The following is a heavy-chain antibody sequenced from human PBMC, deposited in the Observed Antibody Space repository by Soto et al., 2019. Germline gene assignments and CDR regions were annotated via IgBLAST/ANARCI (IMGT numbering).Heavy chain of an antibody. D-gene: IGHD5-18*01. CDR2: IIPIFGTA. Sequence: QVQLVQSGAEVKKPGSSVKVSCKASGGTFSSYAISWVRQAPGQGLEWMGGIIPIFGTANYAQKFQGRVAITADVSTRPAYMELSSLRSEDTAVYYCARRIRPDYGMDVWGQGTTVTVSS. CDR1: GGTFSSYA. J-gene: IGHJ6*02. CDR3: ARRIRPDYGMDV. V-gene: IGHV1-69*12.